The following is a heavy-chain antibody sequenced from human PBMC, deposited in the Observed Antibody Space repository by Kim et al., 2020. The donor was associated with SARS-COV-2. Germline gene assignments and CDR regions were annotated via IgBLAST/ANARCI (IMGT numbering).Heavy chain of an antibody. D-gene: IGHD2-2*01. CDR1: GYTFTSYA. V-gene: IGHV1-3*01. Sequence: ASVKVSCKASGYTFTSYAMHWVRQAPGQRLAWMGWINAGNGNTKYSQKLQGRVTITRDTSASTAYMELSSLRSEDTAVYYCARDRRYCSSTSCHINWFDPWGPGTLVTVSS. CDR2: INAGNGNT. J-gene: IGHJ5*02. CDR3: ARDRRYCSSTSCHINWFDP.